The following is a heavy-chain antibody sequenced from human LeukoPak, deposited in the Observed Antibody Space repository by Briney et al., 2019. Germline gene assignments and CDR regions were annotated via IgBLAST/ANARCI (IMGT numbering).Heavy chain of an antibody. Sequence: PGGSLRLSCAASGFTFSSNWMHWVRQAPGKGLVWVSRINSDGINTNYADSVKGRFTISRDSSKDTLYLQMSSLRPEDTALYYCAKDHSGCGRAFESWGQGTLVSVSS. CDR3: AKDHSGCGRAFES. D-gene: IGHD2-15*01. CDR2: INSDGINT. J-gene: IGHJ4*02. V-gene: IGHV3-74*01. CDR1: GFTFSSNW.